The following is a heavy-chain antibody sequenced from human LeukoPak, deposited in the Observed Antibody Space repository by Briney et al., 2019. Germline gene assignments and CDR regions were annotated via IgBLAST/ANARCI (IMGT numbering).Heavy chain of an antibody. CDR2: IRSTGDT. V-gene: IGHV3-48*01. Sequence: GGSLRLTCAASGFIFSQYSINWVRQAPGKGLEWVSHIRSTGDTFYADSVKGRFTISRDNARNSLYLQMNSLRAEDTAMYYCARDAGNSGYGCDLWGQGTLVTVSS. D-gene: IGHD5-12*01. J-gene: IGHJ5*02. CDR1: GFIFSQYS. CDR3: ARDAGNSGYGCDL.